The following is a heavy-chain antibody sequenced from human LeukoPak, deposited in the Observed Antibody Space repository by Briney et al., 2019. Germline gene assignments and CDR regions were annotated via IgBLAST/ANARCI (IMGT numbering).Heavy chain of an antibody. CDR2: ISAYNGNT. Sequence: ASVTVSCKASGYTFTSYGISWVRQAPGQGLEWMGWISAYNGNTNYAQKLQGRVTMTTDTSTSTAYMELRSLRSDDTAVYYCARDQDSSGWPNWFDPWGQGTLVTVSS. D-gene: IGHD6-19*01. CDR1: GYTFTSYG. V-gene: IGHV1-18*04. J-gene: IGHJ5*02. CDR3: ARDQDSSGWPNWFDP.